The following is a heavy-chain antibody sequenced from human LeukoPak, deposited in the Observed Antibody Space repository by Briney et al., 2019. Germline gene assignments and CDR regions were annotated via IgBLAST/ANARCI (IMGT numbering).Heavy chain of an antibody. CDR1: GFIVNTNF. J-gene: IGHJ4*02. V-gene: IGHV3-30-3*01. Sequence: GGSLRLSCAASGFIVNTNFMSWVRQAPGKGLEWVAVISYDGSNKYYADSVKGRFTISRDNSKNTLYLQMNSLRAEDTAVYYCARDEGGSYHYWGQGTLVTVSS. CDR3: ARDEGGSYHY. CDR2: ISYDGSNK. D-gene: IGHD1-26*01.